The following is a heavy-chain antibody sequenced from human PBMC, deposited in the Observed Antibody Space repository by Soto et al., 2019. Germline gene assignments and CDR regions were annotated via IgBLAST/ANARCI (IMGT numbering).Heavy chain of an antibody. CDR3: ARQGSPVTQEWYFDL. J-gene: IGHJ2*01. Sequence: EVQLVQSGAEVKKPGESLKISCKGSGYSFTSYWIGWVRQMPGKGLEWMGIIYPGDSDTRYSPSFQGQVTISADKSISTAHLQWSSLKASDTAMYYCARQGSPVTQEWYFDLWGRGTLVTVSS. CDR1: GYSFTSYW. V-gene: IGHV5-51*01. CDR2: IYPGDSDT. D-gene: IGHD4-17*01.